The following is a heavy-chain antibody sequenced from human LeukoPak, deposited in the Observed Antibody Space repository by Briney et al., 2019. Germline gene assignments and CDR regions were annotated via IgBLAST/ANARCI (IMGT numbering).Heavy chain of an antibody. CDR2: IYGGGST. D-gene: IGHD2-2*01. Sequence: GGSLRLSCAASGFTVSSNYMAWVRQAPGKGLEWVSVIYGGGSTYYADSVKGRFTISRDNSKNTPYLQLNSLRAEDTAVYYCARRYCSTCPTGHAFDLWGQGTVVTVSS. V-gene: IGHV3-53*01. J-gene: IGHJ3*01. CDR1: GFTVSSNY. CDR3: ARRYCSTCPTGHAFDL.